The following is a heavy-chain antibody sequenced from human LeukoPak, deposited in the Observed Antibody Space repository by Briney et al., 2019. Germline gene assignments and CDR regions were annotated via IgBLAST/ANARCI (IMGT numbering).Heavy chain of an antibody. J-gene: IGHJ4*02. Sequence: ASVKVSCKGSGYTFTNYAIHWVRQAPGQGLEWMGWINAGNGNTRYSQKLQDRVTITRDTSANTVYMELSSLRSEDTAVYFCARGLLWFGELSPPGYWGQGTLVTVSS. D-gene: IGHD3-10*01. V-gene: IGHV1-3*01. CDR2: INAGNGNT. CDR1: GYTFTNYA. CDR3: ARGLLWFGELSPPGY.